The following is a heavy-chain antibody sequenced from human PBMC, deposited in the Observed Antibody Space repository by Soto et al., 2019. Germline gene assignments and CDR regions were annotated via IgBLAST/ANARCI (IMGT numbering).Heavy chain of an antibody. Sequence: EVQLLESGGGLVQPGGSLRLSCAASGFTFSSYAMSWVRQAPGKGLEWVSAISGSGGSTYYADSVKGRFTISRDNSKNTLYLQMNSLRAEDTAVYYCAKDRYCSSTSCSSLNSWGQGTLVTVSS. CDR3: AKDRYCSSTSCSSLNS. J-gene: IGHJ5*02. CDR1: GFTFSSYA. CDR2: ISGSGGST. D-gene: IGHD2-2*01. V-gene: IGHV3-23*01.